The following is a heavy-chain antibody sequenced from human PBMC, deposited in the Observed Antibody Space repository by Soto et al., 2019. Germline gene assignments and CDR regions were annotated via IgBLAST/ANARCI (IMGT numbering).Heavy chain of an antibody. CDR3: ARGLHSESMYLSLAAY. V-gene: IGHV3-66*01. Sequence: EVQLVESGGGLVQPGGSLRLSCAGSGFTVSRNYMTWLRQTPGKGPEWVSVIYAGGTTYYPDSVKGRLMISRDISSNTLSLQMDNLRVENTAVYYCARGLHSESMYLSLAAYWGQGIVVAVYS. J-gene: IGHJ4*02. CDR2: IYAGGTT. D-gene: IGHD2-2*01. CDR1: GFTVSRNY.